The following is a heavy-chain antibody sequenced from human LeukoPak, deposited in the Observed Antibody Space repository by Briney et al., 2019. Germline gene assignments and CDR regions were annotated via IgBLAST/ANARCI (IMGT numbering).Heavy chain of an antibody. V-gene: IGHV4-39*01. CDR3: ALALRYFDTNNWFDP. J-gene: IGHJ5*02. CDR2: IYYSGST. D-gene: IGHD3-9*01. Sequence: PSETLSLTCTVSGGSISSSSYYWGWIRQPPGKGLEWIGSIYYSGSTCYNPSLKSRVTISVDTSKNQFSLKLSSVTAADTAVYYCALALRYFDTNNWFDPWGQGTLVTVSS. CDR1: GGSISSSSYY.